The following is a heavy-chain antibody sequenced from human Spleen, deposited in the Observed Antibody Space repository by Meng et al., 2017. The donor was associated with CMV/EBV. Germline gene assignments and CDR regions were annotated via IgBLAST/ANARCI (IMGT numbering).Heavy chain of an antibody. D-gene: IGHD7-27*01. CDR1: SISINNYY. Sequence: SISINNYYWDWIRQPPGKGLEWIGRIHFSGNTQYDPSLNSRVTISVDASKNQFSLTLTSVTAADTAVYYCARQLAPNWADMTENLDYWGQGILVTVSS. CDR3: ARQLAPNWADMTENLDY. V-gene: IGHV4-39*01. CDR2: IHFSGNT. J-gene: IGHJ4*02.